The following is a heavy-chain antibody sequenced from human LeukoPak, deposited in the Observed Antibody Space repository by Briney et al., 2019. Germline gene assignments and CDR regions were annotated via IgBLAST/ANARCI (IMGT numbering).Heavy chain of an antibody. Sequence: GGSLRLSCAASGFTFDDYAMHWVRQAPGKGLEWVSGISWNSGSIGDADSVKGRFTISRDNAKNSLYLQMNSLRGEDTALYYCVKESGSGYSSSWSPFDYWGQGTLVTISS. D-gene: IGHD6-13*01. CDR2: ISWNSGSI. CDR1: GFTFDDYA. CDR3: VKESGSGYSSSWSPFDY. J-gene: IGHJ4*02. V-gene: IGHV3-9*01.